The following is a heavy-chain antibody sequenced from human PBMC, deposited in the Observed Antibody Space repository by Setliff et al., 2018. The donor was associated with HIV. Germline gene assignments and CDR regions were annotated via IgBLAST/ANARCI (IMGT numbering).Heavy chain of an antibody. CDR1: GGSISRSRNY. J-gene: IGHJ4*02. CDR3: AREGDGIDY. Sequence: SETLSLTCTVSGGSISRSRNYWGWIRQPAGKGLEWIGSIHYTGNTYNTPSLKSRLTISVDASKNQISLKLTSVTAADTAIYFCAREGDGIDYWGQGILVTVSS. V-gene: IGHV4-39*02. CDR2: IHYTGNT. D-gene: IGHD2-21*02.